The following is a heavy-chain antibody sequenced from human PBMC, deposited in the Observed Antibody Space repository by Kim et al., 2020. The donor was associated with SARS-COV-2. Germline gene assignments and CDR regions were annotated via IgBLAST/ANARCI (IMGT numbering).Heavy chain of an antibody. V-gene: IGHV4-30-2*05. CDR3: ASQVIRHNWFDP. D-gene: IGHD4-4*01. J-gene: IGHJ5*02. Sequence: YYNPSLKSRVTISVDTSKNQFALKLSSVTAADTAVYYCASQVIRHNWFDPWGQGTLVTVSS.